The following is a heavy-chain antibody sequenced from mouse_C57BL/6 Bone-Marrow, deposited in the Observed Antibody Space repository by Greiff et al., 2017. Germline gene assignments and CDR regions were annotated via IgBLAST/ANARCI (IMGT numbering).Heavy chain of an antibody. CDR3: APTPIYYDDGWFAY. CDR2: IDPEDGET. D-gene: IGHD2-4*01. CDR1: GFNIKDYY. J-gene: IGHJ3*01. V-gene: IGHV14-2*01. Sequence: EVQLQQSGAELVKPGASVKLSCTASGFNIKDYYMHWVKQRTEQGLEWIGRIDPEDGETKYAPKFQGKATITADTSSNTAYLPLSSLTSEDTAVYYCAPTPIYYDDGWFAYWGQGTLVTVSA.